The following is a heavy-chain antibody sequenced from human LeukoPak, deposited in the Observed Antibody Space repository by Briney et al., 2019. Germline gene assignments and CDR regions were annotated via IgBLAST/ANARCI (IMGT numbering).Heavy chain of an antibody. CDR2: IYYSGST. CDR3: AREESSTMTHY. J-gene: IGHJ4*02. V-gene: IGHV4-39*02. Sequence: GSLRLSCAASGFTFSSYAMSWVRQPPGKGLEWIGSIYYSGSTYYNPSLKSRVTISVDTSKNQFSLKLSSVTAADTAVYYCAREESSTMTHYWGQGTLVTVSS. CDR1: GFTFSSYA. D-gene: IGHD3-22*01.